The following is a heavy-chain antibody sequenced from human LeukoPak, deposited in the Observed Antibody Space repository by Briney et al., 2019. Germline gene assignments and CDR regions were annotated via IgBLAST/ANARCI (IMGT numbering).Heavy chain of an antibody. CDR3: ARENYDFKGSGFDY. Sequence: ASVKVSCKASGYTFTGYYMHWVRQAPGQGPEWMGRINPNSGGTNYAQKFQGRVTMTRDTSISTAYMELSRLRSDDTAVYYCARENYDFKGSGFDYWGQGTLVTVSS. J-gene: IGHJ4*02. V-gene: IGHV1-2*06. CDR2: INPNSGGT. D-gene: IGHD3-22*01. CDR1: GYTFTGYY.